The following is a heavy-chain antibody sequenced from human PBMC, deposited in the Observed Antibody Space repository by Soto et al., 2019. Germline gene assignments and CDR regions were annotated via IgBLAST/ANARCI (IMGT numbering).Heavy chain of an antibody. J-gene: IGHJ4*02. Sequence: QVQLVQSGAEVKKPGASVKVSCKASGYTFTSYAMHWVRQPPGQRLEWMGWINAGNGNTKYSQKFQGRVTITRDTSASTAYMELSSLRSEDTAVYYCARTNYDFWSGVSYYFDYWGQGTLVTVSS. V-gene: IGHV1-3*01. CDR3: ARTNYDFWSGVSYYFDY. CDR2: INAGNGNT. D-gene: IGHD3-3*01. CDR1: GYTFTSYA.